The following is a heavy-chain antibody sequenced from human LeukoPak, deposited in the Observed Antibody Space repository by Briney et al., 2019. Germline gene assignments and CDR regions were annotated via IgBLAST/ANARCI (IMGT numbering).Heavy chain of an antibody. J-gene: IGHJ6*03. D-gene: IGHD3-3*01. V-gene: IGHV1-2*02. CDR3: ARYTIFGVVHDTRYYYYYYMDV. CDR1: GYTFTGYY. Sequence: GASVKVSCKASGYTFTGYYMHWVRQAPGQGLEWMGWINPNSGGTNYAQKFQGRVTMTRDTSISTAYMELSRLRSDDTAVYYCARYTIFGVVHDTRYYYYYYMDVWGKGTTVTVSS. CDR2: INPNSGGT.